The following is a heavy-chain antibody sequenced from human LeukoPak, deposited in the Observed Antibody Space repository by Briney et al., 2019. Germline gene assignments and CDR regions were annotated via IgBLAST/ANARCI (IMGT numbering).Heavy chain of an antibody. Sequence: PGGSLRLSCAASGFTVSNNYMSWVRQAPGKGLEWVSIIYAGGYTYYADSVKDRFTISRDNSKNTLYLQMNSLTAEDTAVYYCARNGPGGYHFDFWGQGTLVTVSS. CDR2: IYAGGYT. V-gene: IGHV3-66*01. CDR1: GFTVSNNY. D-gene: IGHD5-18*01. CDR3: ARNGPGGYHFDF. J-gene: IGHJ4*02.